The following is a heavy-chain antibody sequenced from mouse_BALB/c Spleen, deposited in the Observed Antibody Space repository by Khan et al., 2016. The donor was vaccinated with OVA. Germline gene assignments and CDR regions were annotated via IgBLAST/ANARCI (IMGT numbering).Heavy chain of an antibody. CDR1: GYTFTSYW. D-gene: IGHD1-1*01. J-gene: IGHJ2*01. CDR3: SRSGLRWDFDY. Sequence: QVHVKQSGAELAKPGASVKMSCKASGYTFTSYWMNWVKQRPGQGLEWIGYINPSTGYTEYNQKFKDKATLTADKSSSTAYMQLSSLTSEDSAVYYCSRSGLRWDFDYWGQGTTLTVSS. V-gene: IGHV1-7*01. CDR2: INPSTGYT.